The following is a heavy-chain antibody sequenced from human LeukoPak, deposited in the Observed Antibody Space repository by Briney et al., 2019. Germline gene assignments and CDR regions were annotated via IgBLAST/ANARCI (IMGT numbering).Heavy chain of an antibody. J-gene: IGHJ4*02. Sequence: PSETLSLTCTVSGGSISSSNYYWDWVRQPPGRGLEWIGSIYCSGRTYYNPSLKSRVTISVDMSKNQFSLKLSSVTAADTAVYYCAKHDTSGYYYYFHSWGQGTLVTVSS. CDR1: GGSISSSNYY. CDR3: AKHDTSGYYYYFHS. V-gene: IGHV4-39*01. CDR2: IYCSGRT. D-gene: IGHD3-22*01.